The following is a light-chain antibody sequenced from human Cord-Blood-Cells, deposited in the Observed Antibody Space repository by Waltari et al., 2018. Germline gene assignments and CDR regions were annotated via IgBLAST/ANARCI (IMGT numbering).Light chain of an antibody. CDR3: CSYAGSSTFVV. V-gene: IGLV2-23*03. Sequence: QSALTKPASVSGSPGQSITISCTGTSSDVGRYNLVSWYQQHPGKAPKLMIYEGSKRPSGVSNRFSGSKSGNTASLTISGLQAEDEADYYCCSYAGSSTFVVFGGGTKLTVL. CDR2: EGS. J-gene: IGLJ2*01. CDR1: SSDVGRYNL.